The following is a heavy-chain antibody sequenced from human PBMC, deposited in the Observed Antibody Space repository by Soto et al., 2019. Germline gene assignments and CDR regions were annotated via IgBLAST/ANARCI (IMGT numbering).Heavy chain of an antibody. CDR2: ISYDGSNK. Sequence: GGSLRLSCAASGFTFSSYGMHWVRQAPGKGLEWVAVISYDGSNKYYADSVKGRFTISRDNSKNTLYLQMNSLRAEDTAVYYCARSYAGHGYLDYWGQGTLVTVSS. CDR3: ARSYAGHGYLDY. J-gene: IGHJ4*02. D-gene: IGHD1-26*01. CDR1: GFTFSSYG. V-gene: IGHV3-30*03.